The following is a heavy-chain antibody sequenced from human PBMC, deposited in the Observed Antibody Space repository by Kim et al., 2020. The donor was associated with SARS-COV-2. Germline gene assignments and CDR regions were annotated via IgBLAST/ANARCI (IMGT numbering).Heavy chain of an antibody. CDR2: ISYDGSNK. Sequence: GGSLRLSCAASGFTFSSYGMHWVRQAPGKGLEWVAVISYDGSNKYYADSVKGRFTISRDNSKNTLYLQMNSLRAEDTAVYYCAKIPAAGTKIHAFDIWG. V-gene: IGHV3-30*18. CDR3: AKIPAAGTKIHAFDI. J-gene: IGHJ3*02. D-gene: IGHD6-13*01. CDR1: GFTFSSYG.